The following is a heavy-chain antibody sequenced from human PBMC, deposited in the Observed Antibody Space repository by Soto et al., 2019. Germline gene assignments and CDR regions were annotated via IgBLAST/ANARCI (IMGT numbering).Heavy chain of an antibody. V-gene: IGHV3-30*18. CDR2: ISYDGSNK. CDR3: AKDYYAAAAGPYFDY. D-gene: IGHD6-13*01. CDR1: GFTFSSYG. Sequence: GGSLRLSCAASGFTFSSYGMHWVRQAPGKGLEWVAVISYDGSNKYYADSVKGRFTISRDNSKNTLYLQMNSLRAEDTAVYYCAKDYYAAAAGPYFDYWGQGTLVTVSS. J-gene: IGHJ4*02.